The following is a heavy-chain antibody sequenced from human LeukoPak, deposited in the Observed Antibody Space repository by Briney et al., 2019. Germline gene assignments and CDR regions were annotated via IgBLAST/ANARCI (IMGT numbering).Heavy chain of an antibody. J-gene: IGHJ4*02. D-gene: IGHD2-15*01. Sequence: GGSLRLSCAGSGFTFSNYGMNWVRQAPGKGLEWVAVIWYDGSNKYYADSVKGRFTISRDNSKNTVHLQMNSLRAEDTAVYYCARLGSKWSFDYWGQGTLVTVSS. CDR2: IWYDGSNK. CDR3: ARLGSKWSFDY. V-gene: IGHV3-33*01. CDR1: GFTFSNYG.